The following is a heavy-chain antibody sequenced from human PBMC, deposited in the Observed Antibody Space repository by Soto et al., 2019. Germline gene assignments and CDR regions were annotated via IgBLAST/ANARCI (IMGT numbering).Heavy chain of an antibody. J-gene: IGHJ4*02. CDR1: GFTFSSYG. CDR3: ARDCAGYSSGWYQRGGFDY. V-gene: IGHV3-33*01. D-gene: IGHD6-19*01. CDR2: IWYDASNK. Sequence: QVQLVESGGGVVQPGRSLRLSCAASGFTFSSYGKHWVRQAPDKGLEWVAVIWYDASNKYYADSVKGRFTISRDNSKNTLYLQMNSLRAEDTAVYYCARDCAGYSSGWYQRGGFDYWGQGTLVTVSS.